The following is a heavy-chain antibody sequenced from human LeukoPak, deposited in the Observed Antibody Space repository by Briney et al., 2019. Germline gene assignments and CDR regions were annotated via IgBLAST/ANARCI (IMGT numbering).Heavy chain of an antibody. Sequence: PGGSLRLSCAASGFTFSSYAMSWVRQAPGKGLEWVSAISGSVGSTYYADSVKGRFTISRDNSKNTLYLQMNSLRAEDTAVYYCAKGTRVFWSGYYTLDYWGQGTLVTVSS. J-gene: IGHJ4*02. V-gene: IGHV3-23*01. CDR2: ISGSVGST. CDR1: GFTFSSYA. CDR3: AKGTRVFWSGYYTLDY. D-gene: IGHD3-3*01.